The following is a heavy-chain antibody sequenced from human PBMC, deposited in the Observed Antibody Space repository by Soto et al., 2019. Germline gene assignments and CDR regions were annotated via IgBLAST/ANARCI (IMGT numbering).Heavy chain of an antibody. CDR1: GFTFSSYA. J-gene: IGHJ4*02. D-gene: IGHD3-22*01. CDR2: ISGSGGST. Sequence: EVQLLESGGGLVQPGGSLRLSCAASGFTFSSYAMSWVRQAPGKGLEWVSAISGSGGSTYYADSVKGRFTISRDNSKNRLYLQMNRLRAEDTAVYYCAKPYYYDSSGFKYYFDSWGQGNLVTVSS. CDR3: AKPYYYDSSGFKYYFDS. V-gene: IGHV3-23*01.